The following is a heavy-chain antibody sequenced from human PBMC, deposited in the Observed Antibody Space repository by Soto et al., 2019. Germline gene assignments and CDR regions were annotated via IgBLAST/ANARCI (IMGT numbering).Heavy chain of an antibody. J-gene: IGHJ4*02. V-gene: IGHV1-18*01. CDR1: GYTFTSYG. CDR3: ARLTDIVVVPAASLDY. D-gene: IGHD2-2*01. Sequence: GASVKVSCKASGYTFTSYGISWVRQAPGQGLEWMGWISAYNGNTKYAQKLQGRVTMTTDTSTSTAYMELRSLRSDDTAVYYCARLTDIVVVPAASLDYWGQGTLVTVSS. CDR2: ISAYNGNT.